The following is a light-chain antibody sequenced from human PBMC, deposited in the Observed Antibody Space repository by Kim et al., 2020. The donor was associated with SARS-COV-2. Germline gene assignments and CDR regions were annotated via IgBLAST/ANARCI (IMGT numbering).Light chain of an antibody. CDR2: DNN. V-gene: IGLV1-51*01. J-gene: IGLJ2*01. Sequence: GKKVTIPCSGSSSKLGNNSLSWYRQLPGTAPKLLIYDNNKRPSGIPDRFSGSKSGTSATLGITGLQTGDEADYYCGTWDSSLSAVVFGGGTQLTVL. CDR1: SSKLGNNS. CDR3: GTWDSSLSAVV.